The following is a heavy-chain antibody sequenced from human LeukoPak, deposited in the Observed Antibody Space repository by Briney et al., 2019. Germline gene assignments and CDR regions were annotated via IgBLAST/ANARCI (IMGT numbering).Heavy chain of an antibody. CDR1: GGTISSSSYY. CDR3: ARHQIVVLPAANNWFDP. V-gene: IGHV4-39*01. CDR2: IYYSGST. J-gene: IGHJ5*02. Sequence: SETLSLTCTVSGGTISSSSYYWGWIRQPPGKGLEWIGSIYYSGSTYYNPPLKSRVTISVDTSKNQFSLKLSSVTAADTAVYYCARHQIVVLPAANNWFDPWGQGTLVTVSS. D-gene: IGHD2-2*01.